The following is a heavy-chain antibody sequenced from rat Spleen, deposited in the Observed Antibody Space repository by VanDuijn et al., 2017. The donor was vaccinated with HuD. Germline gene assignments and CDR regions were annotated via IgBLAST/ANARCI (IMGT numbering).Heavy chain of an antibody. CDR1: GFTFSDYG. V-gene: IGHV5-34*01. CDR2: ISSSSGT. D-gene: IGHD1-4*01. J-gene: IGHJ1*01. Sequence: EVQLVESGGGLVQPGRSLKLSCVASGFTFSDYGMNWIRQAPGKGLEWVAYISSSSGTIYYADTVKGRFTISRDNAKNTLYLQPSSLRSEDTALYYCARVNNPYWYFDFWGPGTMVTVSS. CDR3: ARVNNPYWYFDF.